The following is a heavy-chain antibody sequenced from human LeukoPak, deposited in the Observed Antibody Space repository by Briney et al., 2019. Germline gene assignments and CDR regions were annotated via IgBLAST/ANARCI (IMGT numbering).Heavy chain of an antibody. CDR2: IYHSGST. D-gene: IGHD3-3*01. Sequence: SETLSLTCAVSGGSISSGGYSWSWIRQPPGKGLEWIGYIYHSGSTNYNPSLKSRVTISVDTSKNQFSLKLSSVTAADTAVYYCARGRARITIFGVVIDYYFDYWGQGTLVTVSS. CDR3: ARGRARITIFGVVIDYYFDY. V-gene: IGHV4-30-2*01. J-gene: IGHJ4*02. CDR1: GGSISSGGYS.